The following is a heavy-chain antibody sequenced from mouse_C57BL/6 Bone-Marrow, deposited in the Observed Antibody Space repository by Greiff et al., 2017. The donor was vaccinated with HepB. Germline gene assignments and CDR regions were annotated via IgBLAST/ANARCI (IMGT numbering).Heavy chain of an antibody. CDR1: GFNIKDDY. V-gene: IGHV14-4*01. Sequence: EVKLVESGAELVRPGASVKLSCTASGFNIKDDYMHWVKQRPEQGLEWIGWIDPENGDTEYASKFQGKATITADTSSNTAYLQLSSLTSEDTAVYYCTTRGFSYYFDYWGQGTTLTVSS. J-gene: IGHJ2*01. CDR2: IDPENGDT. CDR3: TTRGFSYYFDY.